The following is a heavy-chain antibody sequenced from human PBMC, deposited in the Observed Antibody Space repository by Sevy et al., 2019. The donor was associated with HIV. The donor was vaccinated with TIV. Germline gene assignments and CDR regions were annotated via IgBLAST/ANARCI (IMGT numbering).Heavy chain of an antibody. D-gene: IGHD3-22*01. CDR1: GFTFEDYA. J-gene: IGHJ4*02. V-gene: IGHV3-9*01. Sequence: GGSLRLSCAASGFTFEDYALHWVRQVPGKGLEWVSGISWNSGPIGYADSVKGRFTISRDNAKNSLYLQMNSLRAEDTAFYYCAKDSYYDSSGYFDAWGQGTLVTVSS. CDR2: ISWNSGPI. CDR3: AKDSYYDSSGYFDA.